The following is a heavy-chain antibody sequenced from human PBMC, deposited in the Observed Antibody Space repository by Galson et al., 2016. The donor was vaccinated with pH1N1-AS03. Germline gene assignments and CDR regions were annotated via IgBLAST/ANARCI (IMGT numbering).Heavy chain of an antibody. D-gene: IGHD2-15*01. CDR1: GASVSHYASY. CDR2: VSARGTT. V-gene: IGHV4-39*07. Sequence: ETLSLTCSVSGASVSHYASYWGWIRQAPGKGLEWIATVSARGTTYHNPSLDSRLTISLDTSKNNFSLTLTSVTAADTAMYYCARDRRDCSGGSCSQDGWFDPWGQGTLVVVSS. J-gene: IGHJ5*02. CDR3: ARDRRDCSGGSCSQDGWFDP.